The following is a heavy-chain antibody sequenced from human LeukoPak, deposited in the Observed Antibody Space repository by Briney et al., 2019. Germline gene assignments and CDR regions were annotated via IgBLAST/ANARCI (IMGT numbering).Heavy chain of an antibody. Sequence: GGSLRLSCAASEFTFSSYSMNWVRQAPGKGLEWVSYISRSSSTIYYADSVKGRFTISRDNAKNSLYLQMNSLRAEDTAVYYCARDFGGFPLDYWGQGTLVTVSS. D-gene: IGHD4-23*01. J-gene: IGHJ4*02. CDR2: ISRSSSTI. CDR1: EFTFSSYS. CDR3: ARDFGGFPLDY. V-gene: IGHV3-48*01.